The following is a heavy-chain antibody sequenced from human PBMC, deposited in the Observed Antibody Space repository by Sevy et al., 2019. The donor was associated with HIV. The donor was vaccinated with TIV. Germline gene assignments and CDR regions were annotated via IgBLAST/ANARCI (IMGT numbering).Heavy chain of an antibody. D-gene: IGHD6-19*01. Sequence: GESLKISCAASGFTFNTHAMRWVRQAPGKGLEWVALISYDGIIKYYADSVKGRLTISRDNSKNTLSLQMNSLRIEDTAGYYWGSQGGYTSAWSPGNYWGQGTLVTVSS. V-gene: IGHV3-30*04. CDR3: GSQGGYTSAWSPGNY. CDR2: ISYDGIIK. CDR1: GFTFNTHA. J-gene: IGHJ4*02.